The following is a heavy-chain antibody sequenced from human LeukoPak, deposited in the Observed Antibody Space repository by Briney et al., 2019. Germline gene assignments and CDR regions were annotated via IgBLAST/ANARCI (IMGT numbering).Heavy chain of an antibody. V-gene: IGHV3-21*01. Sequence: GGSLRLSCAASGFTFGDYGMNWVRQVPGKGLEWVSSISSSSSYIYYADSVKGRFTISRDNAKNSLYLQMNSLRAEDTAVYYCARFRWGFGENWFDPWGQGTLVTVSS. CDR2: ISSSSSYI. CDR1: GFTFGDYG. D-gene: IGHD2-21*01. CDR3: ARFRWGFGENWFDP. J-gene: IGHJ5*02.